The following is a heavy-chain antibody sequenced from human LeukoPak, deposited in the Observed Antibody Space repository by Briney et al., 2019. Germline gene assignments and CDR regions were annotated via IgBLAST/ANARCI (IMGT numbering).Heavy chain of an antibody. Sequence: ASVKVSCKASGYTFTSYGISWVRQAPGQGLEWMGWISAYNGNTNYAQKLQGRVTMTTDTSTSTAYMELRSLRSDDTAVYYCARDRGVVINTRYYYYGMDVWGQGTTVTVSS. D-gene: IGHD3-3*01. CDR3: ARDRGVVINTRYYYYGMDV. CDR2: ISAYNGNT. J-gene: IGHJ6*02. CDR1: GYTFTSYG. V-gene: IGHV1-18*01.